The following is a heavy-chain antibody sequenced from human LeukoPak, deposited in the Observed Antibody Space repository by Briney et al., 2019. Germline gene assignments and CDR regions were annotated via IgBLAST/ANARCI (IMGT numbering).Heavy chain of an antibody. CDR1: GYTFTSYD. CDR2: MNPNSGNT. V-gene: IGHV1-8*01. Sequence: ASVKVSCKASGYTFTSYDINWVRQATGQGLEWMGWMNPNSGNTGYAQKFQGRVTMTRNTSISTAYMELSSLRSEDTAVYYCARETGADYGGYGNWFDPWGQGTLVTVSS. CDR3: ARETGADYGGYGNWFDP. D-gene: IGHD4-17*01. J-gene: IGHJ5*02.